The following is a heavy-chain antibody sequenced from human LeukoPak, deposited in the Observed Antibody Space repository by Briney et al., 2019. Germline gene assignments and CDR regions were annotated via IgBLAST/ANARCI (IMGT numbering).Heavy chain of an antibody. J-gene: IGHJ4*02. CDR2: IYIVGGGT. Sequence: GGSLRLSCSRSGLTLSTYAMHWVRPAPGKGLEYVSAIYIVGGGTYHADSVKGRFTISRDKFKNTLYLQMRRLRAQSTAVYYLRTRDTSGYWGEGSLVSDCS. CDR3: RTRDTSGY. D-gene: IGHD3-10*01. CDR1: GLTLSTYA. V-gene: IGHV3-64D*06.